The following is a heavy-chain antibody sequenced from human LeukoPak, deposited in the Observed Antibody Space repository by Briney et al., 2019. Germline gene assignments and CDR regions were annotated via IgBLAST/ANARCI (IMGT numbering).Heavy chain of an antibody. D-gene: IGHD3-9*01. Sequence: PGGSLMHACAASGYTLSNALMSWGRQAPGKGLEWLGRIKSRTDGGTTELAAPVKGRFAISRDDSKTTLYLQMNSLKTEGTAVYYSATYFEAWAVYYFDQWGRGTLVTVSS. V-gene: IGHV3-15*01. J-gene: IGHJ4*02. CDR1: GYTLSNAL. CDR2: IKSRTDGGTT. CDR3: ATYFEAWAVYYFDQ.